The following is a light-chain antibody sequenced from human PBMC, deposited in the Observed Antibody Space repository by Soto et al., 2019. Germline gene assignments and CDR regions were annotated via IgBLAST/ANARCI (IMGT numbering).Light chain of an antibody. V-gene: IGKV3-20*01. J-gene: IGKJ1*01. CDR1: QSVSSSY. CDR2: GAS. Sequence: EIVLTQSPGTLSLSPGERATLSCRTSQSVSSSYLAWYQQKPGQAPRLVIYGASTRATGIPDRFSGSASGTDFTLTISSLEPGDFSVYYCQQYGTSFWTFGQGNKVEI. CDR3: QQYGTSFWT.